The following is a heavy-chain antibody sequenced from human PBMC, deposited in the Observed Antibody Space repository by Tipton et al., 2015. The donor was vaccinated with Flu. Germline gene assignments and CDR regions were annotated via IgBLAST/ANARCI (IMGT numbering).Heavy chain of an antibody. CDR1: GGSISSYY. CDR2: IYYSGST. J-gene: IGHJ4*02. D-gene: IGHD6-13*01. CDR3: ARGRGIAAAGPCDY. Sequence: TLSLPCTVSGGSISSYYWSWIRQPPGKGLEWIGYIYYSGSTNYNPSLKSRVTISVDTSKNQFSLKLSSVTAADTAVYYCARGRGIAAAGPCDYWGQGTLVTVSS. V-gene: IGHV4-59*01.